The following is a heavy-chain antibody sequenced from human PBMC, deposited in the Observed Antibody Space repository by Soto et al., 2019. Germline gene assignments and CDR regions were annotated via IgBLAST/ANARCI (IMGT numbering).Heavy chain of an antibody. D-gene: IGHD3-10*01. J-gene: IGHJ6*01. CDR1: VFTVTSTY. CDR3: ARERSYHYGMDV. V-gene: IGHV3-53*01. CDR2: IYRGGST. Sequence: WGSLRISCAASVFTVTSTYMSWVRQTPGTGLEWVSVIYRGGSTYYADSVKGRFTISRDNSKNTLYLQMNSLRADHTAVYYCARERSYHYGMDVWGQGTTVTVSS.